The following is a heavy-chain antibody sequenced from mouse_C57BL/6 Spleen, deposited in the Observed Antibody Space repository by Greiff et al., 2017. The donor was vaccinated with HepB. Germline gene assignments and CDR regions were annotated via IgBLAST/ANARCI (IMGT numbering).Heavy chain of an antibody. CDR2: IYPSDSET. CDR3: ARWYSYAMDY. Sequence: VQLQQPGAELVRPGSSVKLSCKASGYTFTSYWMDWVKQRPGQGLEWIGNIYPSDSETHYNQKFKDKATLTVDKSSSTAYMQLSSLTSEDSAVYYCARWYSYAMDYWGQGTSVTVSS. J-gene: IGHJ4*01. CDR1: GYTFTSYW. V-gene: IGHV1-61*01. D-gene: IGHD1-1*02.